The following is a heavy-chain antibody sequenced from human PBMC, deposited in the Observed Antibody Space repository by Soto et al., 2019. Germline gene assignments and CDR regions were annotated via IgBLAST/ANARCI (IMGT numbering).Heavy chain of an antibody. CDR1: GFSLSDNA. CDR3: ARNLKGDPFYAIDV. J-gene: IGHJ6*02. D-gene: IGHD3-16*01. V-gene: IGHV3-48*02. Sequence: GGSLRLSCAASGFSLSDNAMNWVRQAPGKGLEWISCIALTSRSIYYADSVKGRFTISRDNAQNSVFLQMNTLRDDDTAVYFCARNLKGDPFYAIDVWGQGTPVTVSS. CDR2: IALTSRSI.